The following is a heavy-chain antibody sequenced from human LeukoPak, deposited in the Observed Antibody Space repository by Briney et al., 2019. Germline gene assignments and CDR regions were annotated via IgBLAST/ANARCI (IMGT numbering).Heavy chain of an antibody. D-gene: IGHD3-3*01. Sequence: RPGGSLRLSCAASGFTFSSYAMSWVRQAPGKGLEWVSAISGSGGSTYYADSVKGRFTISRDNSKNTLYLQMNSLRAEDTAVYYCAKDLAITIFGVELSYYFDYWGQGTLVTVSS. CDR3: AKDLAITIFGVELSYYFDY. V-gene: IGHV3-23*01. J-gene: IGHJ4*02. CDR1: GFTFSSYA. CDR2: ISGSGGST.